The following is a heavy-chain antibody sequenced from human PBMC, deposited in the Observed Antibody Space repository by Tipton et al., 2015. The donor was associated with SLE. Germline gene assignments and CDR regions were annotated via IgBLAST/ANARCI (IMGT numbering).Heavy chain of an antibody. CDR1: GGSISSSSYY. Sequence: TLSLTCSVSGGSISSSSYYWGWIRQPPGKGLEWIGSVHYSGNTYYNPSLKRRVTISVDTSKNQFSLKLSSVSTRDTAVYYCAARVPTSGWFYVDYWGQGTLVTVSS. J-gene: IGHJ4*02. V-gene: IGHV4-39*01. D-gene: IGHD6-19*01. CDR2: VHYSGNT. CDR3: AARVPTSGWFYVDY.